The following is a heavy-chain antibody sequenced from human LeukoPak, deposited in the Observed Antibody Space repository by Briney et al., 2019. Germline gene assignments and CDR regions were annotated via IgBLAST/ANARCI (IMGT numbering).Heavy chain of an antibody. D-gene: IGHD6-13*01. Sequence: GGSLRLSCAASGFTFSSFWMTWVRQAPGKGLEWVANIKEDGSQKYYVDSVKGRFTISRDNAKNSLFLQTNSLRADDTAVYYCARDSGWYRFDYWGQGTLVTVSS. J-gene: IGHJ4*02. CDR1: GFTFSSFW. CDR3: ARDSGWYRFDY. V-gene: IGHV3-7*03. CDR2: IKEDGSQK.